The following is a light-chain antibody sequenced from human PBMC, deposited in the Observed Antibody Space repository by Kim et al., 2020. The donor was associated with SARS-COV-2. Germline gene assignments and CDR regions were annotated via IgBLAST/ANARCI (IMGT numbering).Light chain of an antibody. CDR3: QSYNRDNVI. CDR2: EDD. J-gene: IGLJ2*01. V-gene: IGLV6-57*03. CDR1: RGRIDCNY. Sequence: GQPVTTSRPRSRGRIDCNYVKWYQQRPGGVPTTVIYEDDQRPSGVSDRFSGSIDNSSSSASLTISGLRTEDDADYYCQSYNRDNVIFGGGTQLTVL.